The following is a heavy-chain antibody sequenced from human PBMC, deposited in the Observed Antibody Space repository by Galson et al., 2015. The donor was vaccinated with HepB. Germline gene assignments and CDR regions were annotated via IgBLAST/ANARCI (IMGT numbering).Heavy chain of an antibody. V-gene: IGHV3-48*01. CDR1: GFTFSSYS. J-gene: IGHJ4*02. CDR2: ISSSSSTI. D-gene: IGHD3-22*01. CDR3: ARESYYDSSGHLPFDY. Sequence: SLRLSCAASGFTFSSYSMNWVRQAPGKGLEWVSYISSSSSTIYYADSVKGRFTISRDNAKNSLYLQMNSLRAEDTAVYYCARESYYDSSGHLPFDYWGQGTLVTVSS.